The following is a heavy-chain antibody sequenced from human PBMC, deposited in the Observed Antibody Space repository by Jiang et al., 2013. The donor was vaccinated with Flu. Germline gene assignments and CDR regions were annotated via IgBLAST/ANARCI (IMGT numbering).Heavy chain of an antibody. Sequence: GAEVKKPGESLKISCKGSGYSFTSYWIGWVRQMPGKGLEWMGIIYPGDSDTRYSPSFQGQVTISADKSISTAYLQWSSLKASDTAMYYCARRNGTTYYDFWSGSSYYYYYMDVWGKGTTVTVSS. CDR2: IYPGDSDT. CDR1: GYSFTSYW. D-gene: IGHD3-3*01. J-gene: IGHJ6*03. V-gene: IGHV5-51*01. CDR3: ARRNGTTYYDFWSGSSYYYYYMDV.